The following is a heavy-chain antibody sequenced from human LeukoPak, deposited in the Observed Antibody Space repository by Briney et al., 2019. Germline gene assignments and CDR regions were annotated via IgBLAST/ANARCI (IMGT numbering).Heavy chain of an antibody. J-gene: IGHJ4*02. Sequence: KPGGSLRLSCAASGFTFSSYSMNWVRQAPGKGLEWVSFISSSSSYIYYADSVKGRFTISRDNAKNSLYLQMNSLRAEDTAVYYCASHTYYYDSSGYYYPDYWGQGTLVTVSS. V-gene: IGHV3-21*04. CDR2: ISSSSSYI. D-gene: IGHD3-22*01. CDR1: GFTFSSYS. CDR3: ASHTYYYDSSGYYYPDY.